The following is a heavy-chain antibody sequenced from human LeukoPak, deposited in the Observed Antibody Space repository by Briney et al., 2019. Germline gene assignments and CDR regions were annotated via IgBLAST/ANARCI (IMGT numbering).Heavy chain of an antibody. CDR1: GFTFSRYA. V-gene: IGHV3-23*01. J-gene: IGHJ4*02. D-gene: IGHD3-9*01. CDR2: ICGRVGST. Sequence: PGGSLRLSCAASGFTFSRYAMSRVRQAPGNGLEWVSAICGRVGSTYCADSVKGRFTISRDNSKNTLYLQMNSLRAEDTAVFYFSKQKPAYEILTPFDYWGQGTLVTVSS. CDR3: SKQKPAYEILTPFDY.